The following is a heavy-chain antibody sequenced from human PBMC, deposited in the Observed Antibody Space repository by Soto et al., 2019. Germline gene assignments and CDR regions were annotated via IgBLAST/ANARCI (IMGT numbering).Heavy chain of an antibody. CDR3: AKDGPMIVVVIPSFDY. CDR2: ISGSGGST. D-gene: IGHD3-22*01. V-gene: IGHV3-23*01. CDR1: GFTFSSYA. J-gene: IGHJ4*02. Sequence: GGSLRLSCAASGFTFSSYAMSWVRQAPGKGLEWVSAISGSGGSTYYADSVKGRFTISRDNSKNTLYLQMNSLRAEDTAVYYCAKDGPMIVVVIPSFDYWGQGTLVTVSS.